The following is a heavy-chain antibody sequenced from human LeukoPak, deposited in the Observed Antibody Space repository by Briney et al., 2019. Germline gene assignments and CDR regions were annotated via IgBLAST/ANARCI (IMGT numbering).Heavy chain of an antibody. Sequence: SETLSLTCSVSGGSVSSSKYYWGWIRQPPGKGLEWIGSIYYSGDTYYNSSLESRVTISIDTSRTRFSLKLNSVTAADTAVYYCARDWTYYDFWSGEAPPMDVWGKGTTVTVSS. CDR1: GGSVSSSKYY. J-gene: IGHJ6*03. CDR2: IYYSGDT. V-gene: IGHV4-39*07. D-gene: IGHD3-3*01. CDR3: ARDWTYYDFWSGEAPPMDV.